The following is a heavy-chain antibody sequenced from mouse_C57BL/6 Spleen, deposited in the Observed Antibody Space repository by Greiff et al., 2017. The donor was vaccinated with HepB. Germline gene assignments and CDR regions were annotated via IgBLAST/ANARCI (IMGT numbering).Heavy chain of an antibody. Sequence: EVKLQESGPGLVKPSQSLSLTCSVTGYSITSGYYWNWIRQFPGNKLEWLGYISYDGSNNYNPSLKNRISITRDTSKNQFFLTLNSVTTEDTATYYCARRSLLRYLDYWGQGTTLTVSS. D-gene: IGHD1-2*01. CDR3: ARRSLLRYLDY. V-gene: IGHV3-6*01. CDR1: GYSITSGYY. J-gene: IGHJ2*01. CDR2: ISYDGSN.